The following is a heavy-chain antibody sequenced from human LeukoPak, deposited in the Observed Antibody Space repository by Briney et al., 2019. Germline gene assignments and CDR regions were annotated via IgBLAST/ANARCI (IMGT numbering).Heavy chain of an antibody. CDR3: AKDKGQGNWNDNWFDP. J-gene: IGHJ5*02. CDR2: INWNGGST. Sequence: GGSLRLSCAASGFTFDDYGMSWVRHAPGKGLEWVSGINWNGGSTNYADSVKGRFTISRDNAKNSLYLQMNSLRAEDTALYYCAKDKGQGNWNDNWFDPWGQGTLVTVSS. D-gene: IGHD1-1*01. CDR1: GFTFDDYG. V-gene: IGHV3-20*04.